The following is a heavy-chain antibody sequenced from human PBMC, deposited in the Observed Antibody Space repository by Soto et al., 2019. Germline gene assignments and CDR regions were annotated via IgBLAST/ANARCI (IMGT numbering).Heavy chain of an antibody. CDR3: ARDRYYYDSSGTFDY. Sequence: ASVKVSCKASGYTFTSYGISWVRPAPGQGLEWMGWISAYNGNTNYAQKLQGRVTMTTDTSTSTAYMELRSLRSDDTAVYYCARDRYYYDSSGTFDYWGQGTLVTVSS. V-gene: IGHV1-18*01. CDR1: GYTFTSYG. J-gene: IGHJ4*02. CDR2: ISAYNGNT. D-gene: IGHD3-22*01.